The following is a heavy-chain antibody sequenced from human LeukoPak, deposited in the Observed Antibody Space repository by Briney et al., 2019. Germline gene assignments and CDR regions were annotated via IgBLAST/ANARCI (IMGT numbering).Heavy chain of an antibody. V-gene: IGHV1-18*01. Sequence: ASVKVSSKASGYTFTSYGIGWVRQAPGQGLEWMGWISAYNGNTNYAQKLQGRVTMTTDTSTSTAYMELRSLRSDDTAVYYCARRGGYSSSIHDFDYWGQGTLVTVSS. CDR1: GYTFTSYG. CDR3: ARRGGYSSSIHDFDY. J-gene: IGHJ4*02. D-gene: IGHD6-6*01. CDR2: ISAYNGNT.